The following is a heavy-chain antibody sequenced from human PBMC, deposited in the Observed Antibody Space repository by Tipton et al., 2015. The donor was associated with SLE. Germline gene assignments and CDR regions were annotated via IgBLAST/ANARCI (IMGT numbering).Heavy chain of an antibody. D-gene: IGHD3-16*01. CDR2: IYDSGST. CDR1: GGSISRQY. CDR3: VRDLGESPYISPSGPKGWDYYYGMDV. J-gene: IGHJ6*02. Sequence: TLSLTCTVSGGSISRQYWTWIRQAPGKGLEWIGYIYDSGSTNYNPSLQSRVSMSIDMSKNQFSLRMTSVTAADTAVYYCVRDLGESPYISPSGPKGWDYYYGMDVWGPGTTVTVSS. V-gene: IGHV4-59*11.